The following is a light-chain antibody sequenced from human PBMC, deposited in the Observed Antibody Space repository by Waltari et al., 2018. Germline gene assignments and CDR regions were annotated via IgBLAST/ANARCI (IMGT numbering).Light chain of an antibody. CDR3: MVSNVGAQWK. Sequence: QAVVTQEPAMTVSPGGTVTPTCGSSTGAVTSGHHPHWVQQKPGQAPRTLIYETSNKHSWTPDRFSGSLLGDEAALTLSSAQPEDEADYYCMVSNVGAQWKFGGGTKLTV. CDR1: TGAVTSGHH. V-gene: IGLV7-46*01. J-gene: IGLJ3*02. CDR2: ETS.